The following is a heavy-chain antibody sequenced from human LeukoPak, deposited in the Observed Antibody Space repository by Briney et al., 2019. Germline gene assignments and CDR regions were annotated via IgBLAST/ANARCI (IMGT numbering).Heavy chain of an antibody. CDR2: IRSSSSVI. Sequence: GGSLRLSCAASGFTFSRYDMNWVRQVPGKGLEWVSYIRSSSSVIYYADSVRGRFTISRDNAKNSLYLQMNSLRAEDMALYYCARKGPYAFDIWGQGTMVTVSS. V-gene: IGHV3-48*04. CDR1: GFTFSRYD. J-gene: IGHJ3*02. D-gene: IGHD1-14*01. CDR3: ARKGPYAFDI.